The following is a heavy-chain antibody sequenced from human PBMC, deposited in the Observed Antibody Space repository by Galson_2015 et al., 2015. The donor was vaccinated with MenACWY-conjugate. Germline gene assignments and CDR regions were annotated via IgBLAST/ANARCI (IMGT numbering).Heavy chain of an antibody. V-gene: IGHV5-51*01. J-gene: IGHJ6*02. CDR1: GYSFRTYW. CDR3: ARHPPGGRGMDV. CDR2: ISPGNSNT. D-gene: IGHD1-26*01. Sequence: QSGAEVKKPGESLTISCTGSGYSFRTYWIAWVRQLPGKGLEWMGLISPGNSNTRYSPAFHGQVTISADKSISTAYLQLHSLQASDTAMYYCARHPPGGRGMDVWGQGTTVTVSS.